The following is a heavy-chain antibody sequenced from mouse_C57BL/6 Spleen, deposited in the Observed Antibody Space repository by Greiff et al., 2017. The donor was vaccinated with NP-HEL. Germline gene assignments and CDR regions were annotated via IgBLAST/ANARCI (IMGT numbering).Heavy chain of an antibody. CDR1: GYTFTDYE. V-gene: IGHV1-15*01. J-gene: IGHJ2*01. CDR2: IDPETGGT. D-gene: IGHD2-4*01. Sequence: VQLVESGAELVRPGASVTLSCKASGYTFTDYEMHWVKQTPVHGLEWIGAIDPETGGTAYNQKFKGKAILTADKSSSTAYMELRSLTSEDSAVYYCTRLRGDYDFDYWGQGTTLTVSS. CDR3: TRLRGDYDFDY.